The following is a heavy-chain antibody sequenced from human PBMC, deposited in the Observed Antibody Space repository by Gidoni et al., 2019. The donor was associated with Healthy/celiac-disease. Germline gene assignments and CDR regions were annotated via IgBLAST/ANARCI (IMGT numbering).Heavy chain of an antibody. Sequence: EVQLLESGGGLVQPGGSLRLSCAASGFTFSSYAMSWVRQAPGKGLEWVSAISGSGGSTYYADSVKGRFTISRDNSKNTLYLQMNSLRAEDTAVYYCAKERATGAGLDKSDAFDIWGQGTMVTVSS. CDR2: ISGSGGST. V-gene: IGHV3-23*01. CDR1: GFTFSSYA. CDR3: AKERATGAGLDKSDAFDI. D-gene: IGHD3-22*01. J-gene: IGHJ3*02.